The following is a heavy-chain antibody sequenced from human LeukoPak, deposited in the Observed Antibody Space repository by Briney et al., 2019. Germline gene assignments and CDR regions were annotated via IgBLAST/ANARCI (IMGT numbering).Heavy chain of an antibody. CDR2: LVVGSGNT. D-gene: IGHD2-21*01. CDR1: GFTFTSVA. Sequence: GASVKVSCKASGFTFTSVAMQWVRQARGQRLEWIGWLVVGSGNTRYAQKFQERVTITRDMSTSTAYMELRSLSSEDTAVYYRAADVIPGPKGFDPWGQGTLVTVSS. CDR3: AADVIPGPKGFDP. V-gene: IGHV1-58*02. J-gene: IGHJ5*02.